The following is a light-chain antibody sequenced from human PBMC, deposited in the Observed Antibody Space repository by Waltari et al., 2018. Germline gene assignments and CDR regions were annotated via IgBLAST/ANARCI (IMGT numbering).Light chain of an antibody. J-gene: IGKJ1*01. CDR1: QSVLSSSNSQNY. CDR2: WAS. V-gene: IGKV4-1*01. Sequence: DIVMTQSPDSLAVSLGERVTIHCKPTQSVLSSSNSQNYLAWYQQKPGKPPKLLIYWASARESGVPDRFSGSESGTDFTLTISSLQAEDVAVYYCQQYYDIPWTFGQGTKVEIK. CDR3: QQYYDIPWT.